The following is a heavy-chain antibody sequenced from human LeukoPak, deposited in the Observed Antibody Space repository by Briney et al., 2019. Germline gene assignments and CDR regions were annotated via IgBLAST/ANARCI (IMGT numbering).Heavy chain of an antibody. CDR1: GFTFSSYW. V-gene: IGHV3-23*01. CDR3: AKPLIAAAGVYYFDY. CDR2: ISGSGGST. J-gene: IGHJ4*02. Sequence: GGSLRLSCAASGFTFSSYWMSWVRQAPGKGLEWVSAISGSGGSTYYADSVKGRFTISRDNSKNTLYLQMNSLRAEDTAVYYCAKPLIAAAGVYYFDYWGQGTLVTVSS. D-gene: IGHD6-13*01.